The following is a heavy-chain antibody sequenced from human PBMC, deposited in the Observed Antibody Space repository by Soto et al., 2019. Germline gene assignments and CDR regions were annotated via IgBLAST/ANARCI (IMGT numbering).Heavy chain of an antibody. Sequence: EAQLLQSGGGLVPPGGSLRLSCVASGFAFGNYPMAWVRQTPGKGLQWISTISGSGGMTDYEDSVRGRFTVSIDHSKDTVHLQMTSLRAEDTAVYYCAKDRTMARGLRAFDIWGQGTTVTISS. CDR3: AKDRTMARGLRAFDI. D-gene: IGHD3-10*01. J-gene: IGHJ3*02. CDR2: ISGSGGMT. V-gene: IGHV3-23*01. CDR1: GFAFGNYP.